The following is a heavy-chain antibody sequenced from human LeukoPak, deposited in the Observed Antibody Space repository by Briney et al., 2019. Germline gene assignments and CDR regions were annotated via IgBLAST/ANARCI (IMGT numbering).Heavy chain of an antibody. CDR3: ARVLGHTVVPVPPGY. V-gene: IGHV1-46*01. Sequence: GASVKVSCKASGYTFTSYYMHWVRQAPGQGLEWMGIINPSGGSTSYAQKFQGRVTMTRDTSTSTVYMELSSLRSEDTAVYYCARVLGHTVVPVPPGYWGQGTLVTVSS. CDR2: INPSGGST. D-gene: IGHD2-2*01. J-gene: IGHJ4*02. CDR1: GYTFTSYY.